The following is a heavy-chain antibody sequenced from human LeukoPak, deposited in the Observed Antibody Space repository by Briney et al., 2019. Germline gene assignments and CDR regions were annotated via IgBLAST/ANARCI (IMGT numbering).Heavy chain of an antibody. CDR1: GFTFSSYE. J-gene: IGHJ4*02. Sequence: PGGSLRLSCAASGFTFSSYEMNWVRQAPGKGLEWVSYISSSGSTIYYADSVKGRFTISRDNSKNTLYLQMNSLRAEDTAVYYCAKAGIGGSSLYYFDYWGQGTLVTVSS. V-gene: IGHV3-48*03. CDR3: AKAGIGGSSLYYFDY. D-gene: IGHD6-6*01. CDR2: ISSSGSTI.